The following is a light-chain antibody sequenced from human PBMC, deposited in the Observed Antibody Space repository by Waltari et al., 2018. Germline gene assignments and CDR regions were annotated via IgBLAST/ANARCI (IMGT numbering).Light chain of an antibody. V-gene: IGLV3-21*04. CDR3: QVWDSNTDLVV. CDR1: NIGSKS. Sequence: SYVLTQPPSASEAPGKTARITCGGDNIGSKSVQWYQQKPGQAPVLVIYYGSDRPSGIPERFSGSNSGNTATLTISRVEVGDEAACYCQVWDSNTDLVVFGGGTKLTVL. CDR2: YGS. J-gene: IGLJ2*01.